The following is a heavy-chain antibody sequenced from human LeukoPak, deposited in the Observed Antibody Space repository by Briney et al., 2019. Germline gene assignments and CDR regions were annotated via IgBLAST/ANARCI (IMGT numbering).Heavy chain of an antibody. CDR1: GFTFGDYT. J-gene: IGHJ3*02. CDR2: IYNDGRT. V-gene: IGHV3-53*01. Sequence: GGSLRLSCTASGFTFGDYTMSWFRQAPGKGLEWVSLIYNDGRTYYADSVKGRCTISRDNLKNVLYLQMNSLKIEDTALYYCARGLFLSGYLDAFDIWGQGTVVTVSS. D-gene: IGHD3-22*01. CDR3: ARGLFLSGYLDAFDI.